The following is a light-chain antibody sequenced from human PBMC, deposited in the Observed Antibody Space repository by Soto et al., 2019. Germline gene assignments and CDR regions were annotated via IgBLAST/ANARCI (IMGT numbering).Light chain of an antibody. CDR3: QSYDNRLTEYL. J-gene: IGLJ1*01. Sequence: QSVLTQPPSVSGAPGQRVTISRTGTSSNVGAGYDVHWYQHLPGTAPKLLIYSNNNRPSGVPDRFSASKSGASASLAITRLQAEDEADYYCQSYDNRLTEYLFGNGTKFTV. V-gene: IGLV1-40*01. CDR2: SNN. CDR1: SSNVGAGYD.